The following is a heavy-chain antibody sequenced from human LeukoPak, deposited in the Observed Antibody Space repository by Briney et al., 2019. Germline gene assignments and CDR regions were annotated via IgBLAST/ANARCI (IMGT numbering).Heavy chain of an antibody. CDR3: AAALGRGIVGAADAFDV. CDR2: IVVGSGNT. D-gene: IGHD1-26*01. Sequence: ASVTVSCKASGFTFTSSAMQWVRQARGQRLEWIGWIVVGSGNTNYAQKFQERVTITRDMSTSTAYMELSSLRSEDTAVYYCAAALGRGIVGAADAFDVWGQGTMVTVSS. CDR1: GFTFTSSA. J-gene: IGHJ3*01. V-gene: IGHV1-58*02.